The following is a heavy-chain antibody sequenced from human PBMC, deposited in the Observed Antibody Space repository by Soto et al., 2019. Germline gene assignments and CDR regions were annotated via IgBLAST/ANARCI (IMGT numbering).Heavy chain of an antibody. J-gene: IGHJ3*02. Sequence: QVQLQESGPGLVKPSETLSLTCTVSGGSISSYYWSWIRQPPGKGLEWIGYIYYSGSTNYNPSLKRRVTISVDTSKNQFSLKLSSVTAADTAVYYCARTRVVVAATFAFDIWGQGTMVTVSS. V-gene: IGHV4-59*08. D-gene: IGHD2-15*01. CDR2: IYYSGST. CDR1: GGSISSYY. CDR3: ARTRVVVAATFAFDI.